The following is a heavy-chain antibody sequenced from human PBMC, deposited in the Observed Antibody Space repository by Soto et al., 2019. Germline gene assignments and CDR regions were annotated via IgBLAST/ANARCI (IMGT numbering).Heavy chain of an antibody. Sequence: EVQLVESGGGSVQPGGSLRLSCAASGFTVSTKYMSWVRQAPGKGLEWVSVIYSGGSTFYADSVRGRFTISRDNSKNTVNLQMNSLRAEDMAVYYCARDPWAADYWGQGTLVTVSS. CDR1: GFTVSTKY. CDR2: IYSGGST. V-gene: IGHV3-66*01. CDR3: ARDPWAADY. J-gene: IGHJ4*02. D-gene: IGHD3-16*01.